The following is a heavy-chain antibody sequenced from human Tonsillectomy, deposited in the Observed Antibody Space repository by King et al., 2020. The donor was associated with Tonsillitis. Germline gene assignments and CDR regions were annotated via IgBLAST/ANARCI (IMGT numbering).Heavy chain of an antibody. V-gene: IGHV4-30-2*01. D-gene: IGHD2-8*01. CDR3: ARGVQARLFDI. CDR2: IYHSGST. CDR1: GGSISSGGYS. J-gene: IGHJ3*02. Sequence: QLQESGSGLVKPSQTLSLTCAVSGGSISSGGYSWSWIRQPPGKGLEWIGYIYHSGSTYYNPSLKSRVTISVDRSKNQFSLKLSSVTAADTAVYYCARGVQARLFDIWGQGTMVTVSS.